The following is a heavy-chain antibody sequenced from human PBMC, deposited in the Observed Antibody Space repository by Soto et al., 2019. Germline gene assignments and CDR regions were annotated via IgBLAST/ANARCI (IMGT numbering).Heavy chain of an antibody. CDR1: GFTFSSSW. Sequence: GGSLRLSCAASGFTFSSSWMSWVRQAPGKGLEWVANIKQDGSEKNYVDSVKGRFTISRDNAKNSLYLQMNSLRAEDTAVYYCARKVYLYDSRPAGWFVSWGQGLLVTV. V-gene: IGHV3-7*04. CDR2: IKQDGSEK. CDR3: ARKVYLYDSRPAGWFVS. D-gene: IGHD3-22*01. J-gene: IGHJ5*01.